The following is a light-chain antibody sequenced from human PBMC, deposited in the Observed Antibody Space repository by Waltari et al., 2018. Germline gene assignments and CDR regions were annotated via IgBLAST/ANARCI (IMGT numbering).Light chain of an antibody. V-gene: IGLV2-23*01. CDR1: SKYLGTYNL. CDR2: EGT. Sequence: QSALTQPASVSGSPGQSITISCTGSSKYLGTYNLVSWYHQHPGKAPKLMIYEGTERPSGVSNRFSGSKSGNTASLTISGLQAEDEADYYCCSYAGSTTFLYVFGTGTKVTVL. CDR3: CSYAGSTTFLYV. J-gene: IGLJ1*01.